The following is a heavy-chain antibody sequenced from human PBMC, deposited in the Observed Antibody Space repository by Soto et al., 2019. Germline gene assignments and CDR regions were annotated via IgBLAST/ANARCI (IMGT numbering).Heavy chain of an antibody. J-gene: IGHJ3*02. Sequence: SVKVSCKASGGTFSSYAISWVRQAPGQVLEWMGGIIPIFGTANYAQKFQGRVTITADESTSTAYMELSSLRSEVTAVYYCARSRDIVVVVAATDAFDIWGQGTMVTVSS. CDR1: GGTFSSYA. CDR3: ARSRDIVVVVAATDAFDI. CDR2: IIPIFGTA. D-gene: IGHD2-15*01. V-gene: IGHV1-69*01.